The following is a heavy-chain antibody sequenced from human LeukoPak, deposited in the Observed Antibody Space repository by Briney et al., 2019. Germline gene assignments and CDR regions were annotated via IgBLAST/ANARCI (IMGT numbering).Heavy chain of an antibody. J-gene: IGHJ6*02. D-gene: IGHD6-13*01. CDR2: IWYDGSNK. CDR3: ARDFVAAPTV. V-gene: IGHV3-33*08. Sequence: GGSLRLSCAASGFTFSSRAMNWVRQAPGKGLEWVALIWYDGSNKYYADSVKGRFTISRDNSKNTLYLQMHSLRAEDTAVYYCARDFVAAPTVWGQGTTVTVSS. CDR1: GFTFSSRA.